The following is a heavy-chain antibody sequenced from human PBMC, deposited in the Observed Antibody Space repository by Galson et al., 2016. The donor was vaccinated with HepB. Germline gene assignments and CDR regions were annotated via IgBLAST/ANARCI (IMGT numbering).Heavy chain of an antibody. CDR2: INSDGTIS. CDR3: VRDHSVVPTTAYNWFDP. D-gene: IGHD4-23*01. CDR1: GFAFSSHW. V-gene: IGHV3-74*01. Sequence: SLRLSCAASGFAFSSHWMHWVRQDLGKGLVWVSRINSDGTISNYAESVKGRFTISRDNAKNTLYLQMNSLSAEDTAVYFCVRDHSVVPTTAYNWFDPWGRGTLVTVSS. J-gene: IGHJ5*02.